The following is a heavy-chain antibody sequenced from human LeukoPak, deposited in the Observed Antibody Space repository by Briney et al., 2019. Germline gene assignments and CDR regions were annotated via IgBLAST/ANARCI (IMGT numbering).Heavy chain of an antibody. V-gene: IGHV1-2*06. Sequence: ASVKVSCKASGYTFTGYYMHWVRQAPGQGLEWMGRINPNSGGTNYAQKFQGRVTMTRDTSISTAYIELSRLRSDDTAVYYCFALRCFDWLMVFDYWGQGTLVTVSS. D-gene: IGHD3-9*01. J-gene: IGHJ4*02. CDR1: GYTFTGYY. CDR3: FALRCFDWLMVFDY. CDR2: INPNSGGT.